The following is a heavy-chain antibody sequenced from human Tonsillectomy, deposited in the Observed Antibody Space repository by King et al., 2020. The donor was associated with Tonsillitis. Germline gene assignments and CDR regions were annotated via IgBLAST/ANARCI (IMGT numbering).Heavy chain of an antibody. CDR3: AKDRGAGYYDSSGYFDY. Sequence: DVQLVESGGGLVQPGGSLRLSCAASGFTFSSYAMSWVRQAPGKGLEWVSAISGSGGSTYYADSVKGRFTISRDNSKNTLYLQMNSLRAEDTAVYYCAKDRGAGYYDSSGYFDYWGQGTLVTVSS. D-gene: IGHD3-22*01. CDR1: GFTFSSYA. J-gene: IGHJ4*02. CDR2: ISGSGGST. V-gene: IGHV3-23*04.